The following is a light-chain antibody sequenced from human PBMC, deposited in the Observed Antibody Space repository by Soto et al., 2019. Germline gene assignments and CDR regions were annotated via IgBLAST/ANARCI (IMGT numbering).Light chain of an antibody. V-gene: IGKV3-15*01. CDR2: GAS. J-gene: IGKJ4*01. CDR1: RSVSSN. Sequence: EIVMTQSPATLSVSPGERVTLSCRARRSVSSNLAWYQQKPGQAPRLLIYGASTRATGIPARFSGSGSGTEFTLTISSLQSEDFAVYYCQQYNNWPLTFGGGTKVEIK. CDR3: QQYNNWPLT.